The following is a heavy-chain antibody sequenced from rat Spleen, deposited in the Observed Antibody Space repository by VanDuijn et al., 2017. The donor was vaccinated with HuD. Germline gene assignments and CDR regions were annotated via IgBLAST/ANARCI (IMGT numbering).Heavy chain of an antibody. J-gene: IGHJ4*01. CDR2: ISTSGSRT. CDR1: GFTFSNYY. CDR3: ARLDGYYHYVMDA. V-gene: IGHV5-25*01. Sequence: EVQLVESGGVLVQPGRSLKLSCAASGFTFSNYYMAWVRQAPKKGLEWVATISTSGSRTFYPDSVKGRFTISRDNAKRNLYLKMNSLKSEDTATSYCARLDGYYHYVMDAWGQGASVTVSS. D-gene: IGHD1-12*03.